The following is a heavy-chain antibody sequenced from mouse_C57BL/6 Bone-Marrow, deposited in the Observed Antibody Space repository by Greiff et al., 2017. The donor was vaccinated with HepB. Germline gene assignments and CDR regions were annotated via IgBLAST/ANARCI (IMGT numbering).Heavy chain of an antibody. D-gene: IGHD3-1*01. V-gene: IGHV5-6*02. CDR3: ARHGGHGTGYNWFAY. Sequence: DVMLVESGGDLVKPGGSLKLSCAASGFTFSSYGMSWVRQTPNKRLEWVATISSGGSNTNYPDSVKGRVTISRDNAKNTLYLQMSSLKSEDTAMYYCARHGGHGTGYNWFAYWGQGTLVTVSA. CDR1: GFTFSSYG. CDR2: ISSGGSNT. J-gene: IGHJ3*01.